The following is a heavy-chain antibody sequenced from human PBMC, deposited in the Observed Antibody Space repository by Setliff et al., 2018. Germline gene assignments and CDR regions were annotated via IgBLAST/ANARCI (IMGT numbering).Heavy chain of an antibody. CDR3: ARGGYYYDSSGPSPDHFDY. Sequence: PSVKVSCKASGYTFTSYGISWVRQAPGQGLEWMGWISAYNGNTNYAQKLQGRVTMTTDTSTSTVYMELSSLRSEDTAVYYCARGGYYYDSSGPSPDHFDYWGQGTLVTVSS. D-gene: IGHD3-22*01. CDR2: ISAYNGNT. V-gene: IGHV1-18*01. J-gene: IGHJ4*02. CDR1: GYTFTSYG.